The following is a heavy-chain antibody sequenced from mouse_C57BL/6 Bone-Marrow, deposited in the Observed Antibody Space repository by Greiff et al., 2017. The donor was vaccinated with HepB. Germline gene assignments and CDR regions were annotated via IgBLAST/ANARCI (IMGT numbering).Heavy chain of an antibody. Sequence: QVQLQQSGAELVRPGASVKLSCKASGYTFTDYYINWVKQRPGQGLEWIARIYPGSGNTYYNEKFKGKATLTAEKASSTAYMQLSSLTSEDSAVYVCARKAVWDYFDYWGQGTTLTVSS. J-gene: IGHJ2*01. CDR3: ARKAVWDYFDY. D-gene: IGHD4-1*01. V-gene: IGHV1-76*01. CDR1: GYTFTDYY. CDR2: IYPGSGNT.